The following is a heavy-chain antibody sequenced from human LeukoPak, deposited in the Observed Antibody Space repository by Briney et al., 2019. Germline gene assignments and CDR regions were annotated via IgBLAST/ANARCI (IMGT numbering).Heavy chain of an antibody. CDR3: ARRSSSGSEVAFDT. Sequence: NHGESLKISCRGSGYSFSHYWVGWIRQRPGKGLEWMGLLSPIDSDSRYSPSFRGQVVMSSNNSLNTAYLQLTALKASDTAMYYCARRSSSGSEVAFDTWGQGTLVTVSS. J-gene: IGHJ3*02. V-gene: IGHV5-51*01. CDR2: LSPIDSDS. D-gene: IGHD3-10*01. CDR1: GYSFSHYW.